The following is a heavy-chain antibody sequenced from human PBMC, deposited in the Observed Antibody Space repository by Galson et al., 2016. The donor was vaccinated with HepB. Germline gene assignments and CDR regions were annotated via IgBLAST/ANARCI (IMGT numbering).Heavy chain of an antibody. CDR1: GFTFSSYG. D-gene: IGHD5-18*01. Sequence: LRLSCAAFGFTFSSYGMHWVRXAPGKGLEXVXFIWYDGSNKYYADSVKGRFTISRDTSKNTLNLQMNSLRAEDTAVYYCARPHVAMVTGYYYGMDVWGQGTTVTVPS. CDR3: ARPHVAMVTGYYYGMDV. CDR2: IWYDGSNK. J-gene: IGHJ6*02. V-gene: IGHV3-33*01.